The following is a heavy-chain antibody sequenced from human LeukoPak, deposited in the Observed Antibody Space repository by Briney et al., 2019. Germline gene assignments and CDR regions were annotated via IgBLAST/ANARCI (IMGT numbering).Heavy chain of an antibody. V-gene: IGHV3-15*01. CDR3: TTLRGYSYVYYYYMDV. D-gene: IGHD5-18*01. Sequence: GGSLRLSCAASGFTFSNAWMSWVRQAPGKGLEWVGRIKSKTDGGTTDYAAPVKGRFTISRDDSKNTLYLQMNSLKTEDTAVYYCTTLRGYSYVYYYYMDVWGTGTTVTVSS. J-gene: IGHJ6*03. CDR2: IKSKTDGGTT. CDR1: GFTFSNAW.